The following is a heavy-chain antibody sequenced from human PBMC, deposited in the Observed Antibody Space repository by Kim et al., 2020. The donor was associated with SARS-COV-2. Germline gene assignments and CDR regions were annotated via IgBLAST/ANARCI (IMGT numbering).Heavy chain of an antibody. CDR2: ISYDGSNK. V-gene: IGHV3-30*18. CDR1: GFTFSSYG. CDR3: AKDRTYYDFWSGYISAGPYYYYGMDV. Sequence: LSLTCAASGFTFSSYGMHWVRQAPGKGLEWVAVISYDGSNKYYADSVKGRFTISRDNSKNTLYLQMNSLRAEDTAVYYCAKDRTYYDFWSGYISAGPYYYYGMDVWGQGPTVTVSS. J-gene: IGHJ6*02. D-gene: IGHD3-3*01.